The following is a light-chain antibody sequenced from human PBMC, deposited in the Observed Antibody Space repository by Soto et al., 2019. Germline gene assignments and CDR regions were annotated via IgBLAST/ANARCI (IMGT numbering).Light chain of an antibody. CDR3: CSYRNNILV. J-gene: IGLJ1*01. CDR2: EVS. V-gene: IGLV2-14*01. Sequence: QSALTQPASVSGSPGQWITISCTGTSSDVGGYNYVSWYQQHPGKAPKLLIYEVSNRPSGVSDRFSGSKSGNTASLVISGLQPEDEADYYCCSYRNNILVLGTGTKVAVL. CDR1: SSDVGGYNY.